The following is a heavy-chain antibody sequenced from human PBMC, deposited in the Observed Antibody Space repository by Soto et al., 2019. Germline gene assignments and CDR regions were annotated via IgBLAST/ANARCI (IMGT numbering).Heavy chain of an antibody. D-gene: IGHD3-10*01. Sequence: GGSLRLSCAASGLPFSNVWMYWFRQAPGKGLEWVGRIKSKTDGGTTDYAAPVKGRFTIARDDSKTTVYPQMNSLKHKDIGVYYCTTAHRSFGGIFDSWGQGTLVTVSS. J-gene: IGHJ4*02. V-gene: IGHV3-15*07. CDR1: GLPFSNVW. CDR3: TTAHRSFGGIFDS. CDR2: IKSKTDGGTT.